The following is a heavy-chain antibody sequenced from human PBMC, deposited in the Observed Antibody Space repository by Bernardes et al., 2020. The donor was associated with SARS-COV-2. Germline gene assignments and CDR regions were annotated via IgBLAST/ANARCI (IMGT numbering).Heavy chain of an antibody. CDR2: IYTSGST. J-gene: IGHJ5*02. CDR1: GGSISSDSNY. Sequence: SLRLTCTASGGSISSDSNYWSWIPQPNGKELEWIRRIYTSGSTNYNPSLKSRVTISVDTSKNQFPLKLSSVTAADTAVYYCATPLTNRDGFRSWGQGTLVAVSS. V-gene: IGHV4-61*02. CDR3: ATPLTNRDGFRS. D-gene: IGHD1-1*01.